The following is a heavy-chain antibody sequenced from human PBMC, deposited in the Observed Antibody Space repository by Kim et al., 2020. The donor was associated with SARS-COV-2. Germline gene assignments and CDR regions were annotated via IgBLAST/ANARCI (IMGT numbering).Heavy chain of an antibody. CDR3: AVLWGGYSSGWYDDAFDI. V-gene: IGHV1-24*01. J-gene: IGHJ3*02. D-gene: IGHD6-19*01. CDR2: FDPEDGET. Sequence: ASVKVSCKVSGYTLTELSMHWVRQAPGKGLEWMGGFDPEDGETIYAQKFQGRVTMTEDTSTDTAYMELSSLRSEDTAVYYCAVLWGGYSSGWYDDAFDIWGQGTMVTVSS. CDR1: GYTLTELS.